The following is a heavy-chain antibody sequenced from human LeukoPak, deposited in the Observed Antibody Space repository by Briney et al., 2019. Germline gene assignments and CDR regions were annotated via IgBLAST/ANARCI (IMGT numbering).Heavy chain of an antibody. CDR1: GYTFTSYD. J-gene: IGHJ3*02. D-gene: IGHD1-26*01. CDR3: ARGQWELLHDAFDI. Sequence: EASVKVSFKGSGYTFTSYDISWGRQANGQGLEWMGWMNPNSGNTGYAQKFQGRVTITRNTSISTAYMELSSLRSEDTAVYYCARGQWELLHDAFDIWGQGTMVTVSS. V-gene: IGHV1-8*03. CDR2: MNPNSGNT.